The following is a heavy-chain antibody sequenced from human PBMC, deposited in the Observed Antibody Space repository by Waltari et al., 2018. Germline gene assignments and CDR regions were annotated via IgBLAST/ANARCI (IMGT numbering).Heavy chain of an antibody. V-gene: IGHV4-59*01. CDR2: IHYSGST. D-gene: IGHD6-13*01. J-gene: IGHJ6*03. CDR3: ATQSYSSSWYPGYYYYYMDV. Sequence: QVQLQESGPGLVKPSETLSLTCTVSGGSISSYYWSWIRQPPGKGLEWIGYIHYSGSTNYNPSLKSRVTISVDTSKNQFSLKLSSVTAADTAVYYCATQSYSSSWYPGYYYYYMDVWGKGTTVTVAS. CDR1: GGSISSYY.